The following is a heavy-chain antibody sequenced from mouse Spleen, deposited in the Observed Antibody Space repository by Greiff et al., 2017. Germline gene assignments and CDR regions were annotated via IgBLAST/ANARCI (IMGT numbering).Heavy chain of an antibody. J-gene: IGHJ3*01. V-gene: IGHV1-69*01. CDR2: IDPSDSYT. Sequence: QVQLQQPGAELVMPGASVKLSCKASGYTFTSYWMHWVKQRPGQGLEWIGEIDPSDSYTNYNQKFKGKATLTVDKSSSTAYMQLSSLTSEDSAVYYCAIYSNYRNWFAYWGQGTLVTVSA. CDR1: GYTFTSYW. D-gene: IGHD2-5*01. CDR3: AIYSNYRNWFAY.